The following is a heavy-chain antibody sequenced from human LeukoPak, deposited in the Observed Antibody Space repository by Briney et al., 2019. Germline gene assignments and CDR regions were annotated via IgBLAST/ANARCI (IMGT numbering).Heavy chain of an antibody. CDR2: IIPIFGTA. CDR3: ARRFAGLYGSGSYYNGWFDP. J-gene: IGHJ5*02. CDR1: GGTFSSYA. D-gene: IGHD3-10*01. V-gene: IGHV1-69*06. Sequence: SVKVSCKASGGTFSSYAISWVRQAPGQGLEWMGGIIPIFGTANYAQKFQGRVTITADKSTSTTYMELSSLRSEDTAVYYCARRFAGLYGSGSYYNGWFDPWGQGTLVTVSS.